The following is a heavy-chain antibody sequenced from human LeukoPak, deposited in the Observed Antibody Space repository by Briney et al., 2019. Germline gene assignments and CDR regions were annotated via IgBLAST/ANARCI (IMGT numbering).Heavy chain of an antibody. V-gene: IGHV3-21*01. CDR3: ARDLGETNWFDP. CDR1: GGSFSGYY. J-gene: IGHJ5*02. CDR2: ISSSSSYI. D-gene: IGHD4-17*01. Sequence: ETLSLTCAVYGGSFSGYYWSWIRQPPGKGLEWVSSISSSSSYIYYADSVKGRFTISRDNAKNSLYLQMNSLRAEDTAMYYCARDLGETNWFDPWGQGTLVTVSS.